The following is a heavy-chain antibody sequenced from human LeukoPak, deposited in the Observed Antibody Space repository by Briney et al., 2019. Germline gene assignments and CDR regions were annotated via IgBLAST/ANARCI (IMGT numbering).Heavy chain of an antibody. V-gene: IGHV3-48*01. CDR3: ARDPGYCSSTSCRDY. D-gene: IGHD2-2*03. CDR1: GFTFSRYA. CDR2: ISSGSSTI. J-gene: IGHJ4*02. Sequence: QSGGSLRLSCAASGFTFSRYAMSWVRQAPGKGLEWVSYISSGSSTIYYADSVKGRFTISRDNAKNSLYLRMNSLRADDTAVYYCARDPGYCSSTSCRDYWGQGTLVTVSS.